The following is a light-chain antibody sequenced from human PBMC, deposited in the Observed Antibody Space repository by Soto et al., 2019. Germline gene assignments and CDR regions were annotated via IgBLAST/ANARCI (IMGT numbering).Light chain of an antibody. CDR2: DVS. CDR1: SSDVCAYNY. Sequence: QSALTQPASVSGSPGQSITISCVGTSSDVCAYNYVSWYQQHPGKAPKLMIYDVSNRPSGVSNRFSGSKSGNTASLTISGLQAEDEADYYCSSYTTSSTYVFGTGTKLTVL. V-gene: IGLV2-14*03. J-gene: IGLJ1*01. CDR3: SSYTTSSTYV.